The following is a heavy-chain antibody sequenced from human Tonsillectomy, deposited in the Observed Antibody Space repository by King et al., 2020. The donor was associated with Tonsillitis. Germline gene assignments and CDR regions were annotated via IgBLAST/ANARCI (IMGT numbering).Heavy chain of an antibody. D-gene: IGHD6-6*01. CDR2: INHSGPL. Sequence: VQLQQWGAGLLKPSETLSLTCAVYVGSFSDYYWTWIRQAPGKVLEWIGEINHSGPLNYNPSLKSRVRISVDTSKKQFSLNLRYVTAADTAVYYCARYEYIRSSIFDYWGQGTLVTVSS. CDR3: ARYEYIRSSIFDY. J-gene: IGHJ4*02. CDR1: VGSFSDYY. V-gene: IGHV4-34*01.